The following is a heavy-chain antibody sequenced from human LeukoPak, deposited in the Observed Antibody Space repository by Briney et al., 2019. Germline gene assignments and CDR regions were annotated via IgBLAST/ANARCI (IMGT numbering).Heavy chain of an antibody. V-gene: IGHV3-7*01. D-gene: IGHD3-10*01. Sequence: GSLRLSCAASGFTFSSYWMSWVRQAPGKGLEWVANIKQDGSEKYYVDSVKGRFTISRDNAKNSLYLQMNSLRAEDTAVYYCASGYYYGSGSYGPFDPWGQGTLVTVSS. CDR3: ASGYYYGSGSYGPFDP. CDR2: IKQDGSEK. CDR1: GFTFSSYW. J-gene: IGHJ5*02.